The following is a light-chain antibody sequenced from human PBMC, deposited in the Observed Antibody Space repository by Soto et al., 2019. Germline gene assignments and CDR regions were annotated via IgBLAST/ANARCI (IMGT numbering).Light chain of an antibody. Sequence: QSALTQPPSASGSPGQSVTISCTGSSSDIGSYNYVSWYQQHPGQAPKLIIYEVNKRPSGVPERFSGSKSGGTASLTVSGLQAEDEADYFCSSYAGNTIFVLFGGGTQLTVL. CDR3: SSYAGNTIFVL. CDR1: SSDIGSYNY. V-gene: IGLV2-8*01. CDR2: EVN. J-gene: IGLJ2*01.